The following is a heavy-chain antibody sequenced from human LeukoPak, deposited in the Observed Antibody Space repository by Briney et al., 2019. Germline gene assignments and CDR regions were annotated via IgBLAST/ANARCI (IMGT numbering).Heavy chain of an antibody. D-gene: IGHD6-19*01. CDR2: ISGFGGRT. CDR3: AKTSYSSGWPLDY. CDR1: RFTFSGYA. V-gene: IGHV3-23*01. Sequence: GGSLRLSCAASRFTFSGYAMSSVRQAPGQGLEWVSTISGFGGRTYYTDSVKGRFTISRDNSKNTLYVQMNSLRAEDTAVYYCAKTSYSSGWPLDYWGQGTLVTVSS. J-gene: IGHJ4*02.